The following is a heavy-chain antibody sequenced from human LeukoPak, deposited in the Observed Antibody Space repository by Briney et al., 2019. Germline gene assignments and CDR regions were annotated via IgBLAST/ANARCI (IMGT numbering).Heavy chain of an antibody. CDR2: ISGSGGST. Sequence: GRSLRLSCAASGFTFSSYAMSWVRQAPGKGLEWVSAISGSGGSTYYADSVKGRFTISRDNSKNTLYLQMNSLRAEDTAVYYCARRRCSSTSCYGPSWFDPWGQGTLVTVSS. J-gene: IGHJ5*02. D-gene: IGHD2-2*01. V-gene: IGHV3-23*01. CDR1: GFTFSSYA. CDR3: ARRRCSSTSCYGPSWFDP.